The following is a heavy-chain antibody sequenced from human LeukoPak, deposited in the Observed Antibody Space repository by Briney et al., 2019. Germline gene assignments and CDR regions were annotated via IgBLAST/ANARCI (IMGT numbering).Heavy chain of an antibody. J-gene: IGHJ4*02. D-gene: IGHD3-9*01. CDR3: AKGPDILTGYYNLYFDY. CDR1: GFTFSSYA. V-gene: IGHV3-23*01. CDR2: ISGSGGST. Sequence: GGSLRLSCAASGFTFSSYAMSWVRQAPGKGLEWVSAISGSGGSTYYADSVKGRFTISRDNSKNTLYLQMNSLRAEDTAVYYCAKGPDILTGYYNLYFDYWGQGTLVTVS.